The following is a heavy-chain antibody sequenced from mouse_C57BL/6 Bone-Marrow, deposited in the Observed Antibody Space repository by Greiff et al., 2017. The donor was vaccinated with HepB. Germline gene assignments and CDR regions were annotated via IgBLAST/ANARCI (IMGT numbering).Heavy chain of an antibody. CDR3: ARWFGGDY. CDR2: INPSSGYT. J-gene: IGHJ2*01. V-gene: IGHV1-4*01. Sequence: VQLVESGAELARPGASVKMSCKASGYTFTSYTMHWVKQRPGQGLEWIGYINPSSGYTKYNQKFKDKATLTADKSSSTAYMQLSSLTSEDSAVYYCARWFGGDYWGQGTTLTVSS. CDR1: GYTFTSYT. D-gene: IGHD1-1*02.